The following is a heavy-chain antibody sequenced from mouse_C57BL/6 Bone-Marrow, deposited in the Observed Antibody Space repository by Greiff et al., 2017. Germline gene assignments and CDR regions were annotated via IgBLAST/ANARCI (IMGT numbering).Heavy chain of an antibody. D-gene: IGHD3-1*01. Sequence: VQLQQSGPVLVKPGASVKMSCKASGYTFTYYYMNWVKQSHGKSLEWIGVINPYNGGTSYNQKFKGKATLTVVKSSSTAYMELNSLTSEDSAVYYCAREGYDWYFDVWGTGTTVTVSS. CDR3: AREGYDWYFDV. V-gene: IGHV1-19*01. J-gene: IGHJ1*03. CDR1: GYTFTYYY. CDR2: INPYNGGT.